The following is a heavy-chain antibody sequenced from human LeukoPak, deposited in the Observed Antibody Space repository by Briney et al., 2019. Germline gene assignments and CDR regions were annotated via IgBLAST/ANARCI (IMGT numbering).Heavy chain of an antibody. V-gene: IGHV4-34*01. CDR3: ARVAAAAGTGDY. J-gene: IGHJ4*02. CDR2: INHRGST. D-gene: IGHD6-13*01. CDR1: GGSFRGYY. Sequence: PSETLSLTCAVYGGSFRGYYGSWIRQPPGKGLEWIGEINHRGSTNYNPSLKSRVTISVDTSKNQFSLKLSSVTAADTAVYYCARVAAAAGTGDYWGQGTLVTVSS.